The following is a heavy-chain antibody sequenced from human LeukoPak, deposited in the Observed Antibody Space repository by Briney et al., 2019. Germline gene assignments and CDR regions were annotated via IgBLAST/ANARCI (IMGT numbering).Heavy chain of an antibody. CDR2: VNRDGTEK. CDR1: GFNFSDSR. V-gene: IGHV3-7*02. Sequence: GGSLRLSCVTSGFNFSDSRMTWVRQAPGKGLQWVANVNRDGTEKHFLDSVEGRFTISRDNAKNSLYLQMNSLRAEDTAVYYCARVDWMIGAFDIWGQGTMVTVSS. J-gene: IGHJ3*02. D-gene: IGHD3-22*01. CDR3: ARVDWMIGAFDI.